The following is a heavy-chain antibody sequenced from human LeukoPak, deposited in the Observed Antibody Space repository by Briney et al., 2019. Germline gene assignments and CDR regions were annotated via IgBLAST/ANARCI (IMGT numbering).Heavy chain of an antibody. J-gene: IGHJ4*02. V-gene: IGHV3-74*03. CDR3: ARDQRVTGRPDIDY. CDR1: GFTFRNHW. CDR2: ISSDGSST. Sequence: GGSLRLSCAASGFTFRNHWMHWVRQTPGKGLVWVSRISSDGSSTTYADSVKGRFTISRDNAKNTLYLQMSNLRAEDTAMYYCARDQRVTGRPDIDYWGQGTLVIVSS. D-gene: IGHD6-6*01.